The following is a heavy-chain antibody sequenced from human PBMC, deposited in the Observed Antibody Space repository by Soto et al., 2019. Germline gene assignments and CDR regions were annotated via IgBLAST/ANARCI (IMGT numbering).Heavy chain of an antibody. CDR2: IYYSGST. V-gene: IGHV4-59*01. J-gene: IGHJ6*02. CDR3: AIALIAAAGQHYYGMDV. CDR1: GGSISSYY. D-gene: IGHD6-13*01. Sequence: SETLSLTCTVSGGSISSYYWSWIRQPPGKGLEWIGYIYYSGSTNYNPSLKSRVTISVDTSKNQFSLKLSSVTAADTAVYYCAIALIAAAGQHYYGMDVWGQGTTVTVSS.